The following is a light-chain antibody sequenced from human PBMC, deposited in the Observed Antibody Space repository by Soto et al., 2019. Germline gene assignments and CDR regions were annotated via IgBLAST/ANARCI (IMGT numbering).Light chain of an antibody. CDR1: SSDVGRYNL. J-gene: IGLJ3*02. CDR2: KGS. Sequence: QSALTQPASVSGSPGQSITISCAGTSSDVGRYNLVSWFQQHPGKAPKLMIYKGSKRPSGVSNRFSGSKSGNTASLTISGLQAEDEADYYCCSYAASTTWVFGGGTKLTVL. CDR3: CSYAASTTWV. V-gene: IGLV2-23*01.